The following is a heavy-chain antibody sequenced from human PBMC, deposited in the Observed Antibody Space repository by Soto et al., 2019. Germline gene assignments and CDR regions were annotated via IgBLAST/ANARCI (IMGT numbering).Heavy chain of an antibody. CDR3: ARHRTPRFGADYFDY. CDR1: DGSITTTDYY. CDR2: IHSFGNT. Sequence: SETLPLTCTVSDGSITTTDYYWGWIRQTPGRGLEWIGTIHSFGNTYYNPSLKSRVSISLDTSKNQFSLWLSSVTAADTALYYCARHRTPRFGADYFDYWGRGTLVTVSS. J-gene: IGHJ4*02. D-gene: IGHD3-3*01. V-gene: IGHV4-39*01.